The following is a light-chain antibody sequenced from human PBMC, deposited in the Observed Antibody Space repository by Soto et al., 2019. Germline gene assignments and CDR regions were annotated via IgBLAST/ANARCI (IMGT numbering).Light chain of an antibody. J-gene: IGKJ1*01. V-gene: IGKV3-20*01. CDR1: QSISSNY. CDR2: GAS. CDR3: QQYGSSPRT. Sequence: EIVLTQSPGTLSMSPGERATLSCRASQSISSNYLAWYQQKPGQAPRLLIYGASSRATGIPDRFSGSGSGTDFTHTISRLEAEDFAVYYCQQYGSSPRTFGQGTKVEFK.